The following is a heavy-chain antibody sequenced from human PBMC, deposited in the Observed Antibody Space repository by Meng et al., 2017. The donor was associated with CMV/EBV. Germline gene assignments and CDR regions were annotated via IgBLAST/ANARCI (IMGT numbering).Heavy chain of an antibody. CDR1: GFTFSSYA. J-gene: IGHJ6*02. D-gene: IGHD3-3*01. CDR2: ISGSGGST. CDR3: ARDRYYDFWSGYYSDYYYGMDV. V-gene: IGHV3-23*01. Sequence: GESLKISCAASGFTFSSYAMSWVRQAPGKGLEWVSAISGSGGSTYYADSVKGQFTISRDNSKNTLYLQMNSLRAEDTAVYYCARDRYYDFWSGYYSDYYYGMDVWGQGTTVTVSS.